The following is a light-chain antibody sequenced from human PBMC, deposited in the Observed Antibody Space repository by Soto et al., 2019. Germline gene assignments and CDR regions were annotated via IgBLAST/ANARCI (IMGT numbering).Light chain of an antibody. V-gene: IGKV1-27*01. J-gene: IGKJ1*01. CDR2: AAS. CDR1: QGISNY. CDR3: QKYDSAPWT. Sequence: DIEMTQSPSSLSASVGDRVIITCRASQGISNYLAWYQQRPGKVPKLLIYAASTLQSGVPSRFSGSGSGTDFTLTISRLQPEDVSSYYCQKYDSAPWTFGQGTEVEIK.